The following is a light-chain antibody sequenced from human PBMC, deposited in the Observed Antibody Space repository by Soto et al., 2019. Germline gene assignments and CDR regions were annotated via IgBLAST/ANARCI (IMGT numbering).Light chain of an antibody. V-gene: IGLV2-11*01. CDR2: DVS. CDR3: CSYAGSYTYV. J-gene: IGLJ1*01. Sequence: QSVLTQPRSVSGSPGQSVTISCTGTSSYIGGYNYVSWHQQHPGKAPKLIIFDVSERPSGVPARFSGSKSGNTASLTISGLQADDEADYYCCSYAGSYTYVFGSGTKVTVL. CDR1: SSYIGGYNY.